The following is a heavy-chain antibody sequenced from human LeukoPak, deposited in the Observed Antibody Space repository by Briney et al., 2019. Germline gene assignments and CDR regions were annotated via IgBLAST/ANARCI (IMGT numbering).Heavy chain of an antibody. CDR1: GFTFSRYA. D-gene: IGHD3-22*01. V-gene: IGHV3-23*01. CDR3: AKPANYDSSGYYGGFDY. J-gene: IGHJ4*02. Sequence: GGSLRLSCAASGFTFSRYAMSWVRQAPGKGLEWVSAISGSGGSTYYADSVKGRVTISRDNSKNTLYLQMNSLRAEDTAVYYCAKPANYDSSGYYGGFDYWGQGTLVTVSS. CDR2: ISGSGGST.